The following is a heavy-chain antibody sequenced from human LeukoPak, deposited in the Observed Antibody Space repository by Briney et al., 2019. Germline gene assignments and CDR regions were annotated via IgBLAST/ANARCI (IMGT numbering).Heavy chain of an antibody. Sequence: GGSLRPSCAASGFTFSSYAMHWVRQAPGKGLEWVAVISYDGSNKYYADSVKGRFTISRDNSKNTLYLQMNSLRAEDTAVYYCARDRRSGLLDAFDIWGQGTMVTVSS. CDR3: ARDRRSGLLDAFDI. CDR1: GFTFSSYA. D-gene: IGHD1-14*01. V-gene: IGHV3-30-3*01. CDR2: ISYDGSNK. J-gene: IGHJ3*02.